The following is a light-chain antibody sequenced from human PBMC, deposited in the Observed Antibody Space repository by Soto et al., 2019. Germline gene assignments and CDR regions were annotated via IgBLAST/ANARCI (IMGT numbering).Light chain of an antibody. J-gene: IGLJ2*01. CDR3: CSYAGSNTSPV. CDR2: EVF. Sequence: QSALTQPASVSGSPGLSITISCTGTSGDVGSYNLVSWYQHHPGKAPKLIIYEVFKWPSGVSDRFSGSKSGNTASLTISGLQAEDEADYYCCSYAGSNTSPVFGGGTKLTVL. V-gene: IGLV2-23*02. CDR1: SGDVGSYNL.